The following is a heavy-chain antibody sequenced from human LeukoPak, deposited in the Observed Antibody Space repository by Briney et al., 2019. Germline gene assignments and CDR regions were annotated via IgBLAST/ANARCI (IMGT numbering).Heavy chain of an antibody. CDR2: ISRDSSNI. Sequence: GGSLRLSCVASGFTFTGYSINWVRQAPGKGLEWVSYISRDSSNIYYADSVKGRFTISRDNAKNSLYLQVNSLRDEDTAVYYCARESYWGSGLKGFDSWGQGTLVAVSS. D-gene: IGHD7-27*01. CDR1: GFTFTGYS. CDR3: ARESYWGSGLKGFDS. V-gene: IGHV3-48*02. J-gene: IGHJ4*02.